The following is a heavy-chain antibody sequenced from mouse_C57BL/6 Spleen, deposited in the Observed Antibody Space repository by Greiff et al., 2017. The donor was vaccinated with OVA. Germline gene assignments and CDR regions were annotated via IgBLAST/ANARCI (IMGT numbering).Heavy chain of an antibody. CDR3: ARNLRNYFDY. CDR2: IYPGDGDT. Sequence: QVQLQQSGPELVKPGASVKISCKASGYAFSSSWMNWVKQRPGKGLEWIGRIYPGDGDTNYNGKFKGKATLTADKSSSTAYMQLSSLTSEDSAVYFCARNLRNYFDYWGQGTTLTVSS. V-gene: IGHV1-82*01. CDR1: GYAFSSSW. D-gene: IGHD1-1*01. J-gene: IGHJ2*01.